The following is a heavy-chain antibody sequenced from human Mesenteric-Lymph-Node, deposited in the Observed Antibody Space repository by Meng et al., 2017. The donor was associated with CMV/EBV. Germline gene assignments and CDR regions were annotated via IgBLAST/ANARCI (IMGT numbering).Heavy chain of an antibody. CDR3: ARDHYYDSSGYPPEAFDI. D-gene: IGHD3-22*01. V-gene: IGHV3-21*01. Sequence: GGSLRLSCAASGFTFSSYSMNWVRQAPGKGLEWVSSISSSSSYIYYADPVKGRFTISRDNAKNSLYLQMNSLRAEDTAVYYCARDHYYDSSGYPPEAFDIWGQGTMVTVSS. J-gene: IGHJ3*02. CDR1: GFTFSSYS. CDR2: ISSSSSYI.